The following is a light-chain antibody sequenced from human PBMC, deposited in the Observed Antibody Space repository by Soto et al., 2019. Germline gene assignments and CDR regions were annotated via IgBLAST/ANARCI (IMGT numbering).Light chain of an antibody. V-gene: IGKV3-20*01. J-gene: IGKJ1*01. CDR2: GAS. CDR3: QQYGSSPPT. CDR1: QSVSSNY. Sequence: EIVLTQSPGTLSLSPGERATLSCRASQSVSSNYLTWYRRKPGQAPRLLIYGASSRATGIPDRFSGSGSGTAFTLTITRLEPEDFALYYCQQYGSSPPTFGPGTRVEIK.